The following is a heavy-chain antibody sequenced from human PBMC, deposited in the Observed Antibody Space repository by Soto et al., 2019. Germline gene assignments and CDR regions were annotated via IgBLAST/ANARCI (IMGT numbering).Heavy chain of an antibody. CDR3: ARPHCSTTNCYQGRWFYYGVDV. CDR2: ISSSGYTI. V-gene: IGHV3-11*01. D-gene: IGHD2-2*01. CDR1: GFTFGDYY. Sequence: GGSLRLSCAASGFTFGDYYMNWVRQAPGKGLEWVSYISSSGYTIYYADSVKGRSTVSRDNAKNSLYLQMNSLRAEDTAVYYCARPHCSTTNCYQGRWFYYGVDVWGRGTTVTVSS. J-gene: IGHJ6*02.